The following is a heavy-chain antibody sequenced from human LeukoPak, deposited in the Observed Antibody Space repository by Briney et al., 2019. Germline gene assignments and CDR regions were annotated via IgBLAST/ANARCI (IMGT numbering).Heavy chain of an antibody. CDR3: ARDKPNGYGSGSYIFDY. D-gene: IGHD3-10*01. CDR2: ISAYNGDT. J-gene: IGHJ4*02. CDR1: GYTFISYG. V-gene: IGHV1-18*01. Sequence: GASVKVSCKASGYTFISYGISWVRQAPGQGLEWMGWISAYNGDTNYAQKFQGRVTMTRDTSTSTVYMELSSLRSEDTAVYYCARDKPNGYGSGSYIFDYWGQGTLVTVSS.